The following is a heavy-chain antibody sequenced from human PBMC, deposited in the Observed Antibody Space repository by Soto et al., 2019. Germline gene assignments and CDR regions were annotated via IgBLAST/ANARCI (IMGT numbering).Heavy chain of an antibody. CDR1: VCTFTSAA. D-gene: IGHD3-22*01. V-gene: IGHV1-58*01. Sequence: SVKCSCKACVCTFTSAAVQWVRHARRQRLEWIGWIVVGSGNTNYAQKFQERVTITRDMSTSTAYMELSSLRSEDTAVYYCAADPYYYDSSGYDAFDIWGQGTMVTVSS. J-gene: IGHJ3*02. CDR3: AADPYYYDSSGYDAFDI. CDR2: IVVGSGNT.